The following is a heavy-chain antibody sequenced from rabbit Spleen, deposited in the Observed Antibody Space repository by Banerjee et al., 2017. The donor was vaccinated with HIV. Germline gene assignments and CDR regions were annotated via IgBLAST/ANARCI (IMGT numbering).Heavy chain of an antibody. CDR3: ARRYSIYEIFDP. CDR2: INAVTGKA. V-gene: IGHV1S45*01. J-gene: IGHJ2*01. Sequence: QEQLVESGGGLVKPEGSLKLSCTASGFSFSNKAVMCWVRQAPGKGLEWIACINAVTGKAVYASWAKGRFTFSKTSSTTVTLQVTSLTAADTATYFCARRYSIYEIFDPWGQGTLVTVS. CDR1: GFSFSNKAV. D-gene: IGHD7-1*01.